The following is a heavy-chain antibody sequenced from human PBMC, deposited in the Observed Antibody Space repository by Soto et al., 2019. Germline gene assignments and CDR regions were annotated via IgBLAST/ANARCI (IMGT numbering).Heavy chain of an antibody. CDR3: AREGVLWSGGYSATYFDY. V-gene: IGHV3-7*01. Sequence: PGGSLRLGCSASGFTFSSYWMSWVRQAPGKGLEWVANIKQDGSEKYYVDSVKGRFTISRDNAKNSLYLQMNSLRAEDTAVYYCAREGVLWSGGYSATYFDYWGQGNLVTVPS. CDR1: GFTFSSYW. CDR2: IKQDGSEK. D-gene: IGHD3-3*01. J-gene: IGHJ4*02.